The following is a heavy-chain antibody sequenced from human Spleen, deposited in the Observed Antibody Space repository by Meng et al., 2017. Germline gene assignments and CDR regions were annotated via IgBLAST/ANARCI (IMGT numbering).Heavy chain of an antibody. J-gene: IGHJ4*02. CDR3: ARGPTTMAHDFDY. CDR2: INHSGST. D-gene: IGHD4-11*01. Sequence: VHLQESGPGLVKPSQTLSLTCSVSGGSISSGGYYWSWIRQHPGKGLEWIGEINHSGSTNYNPSLESRATISVDTSQNNLSLKLSSVTAADSAVYYCARGPTTMAHDFDYWGQGTLVTVSS. V-gene: IGHV4-31*03. CDR1: GGSISSGGYY.